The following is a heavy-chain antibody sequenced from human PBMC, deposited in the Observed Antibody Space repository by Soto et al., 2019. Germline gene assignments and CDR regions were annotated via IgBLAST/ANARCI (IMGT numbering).Heavy chain of an antibody. CDR1: GFTFSSYW. CDR3: ARGTYYDFWSGYYDPYYYYGMDV. Sequence: LRLSCAASGFTFSSYWMSWVRQAPGKGLEWVANIKQDGSEKYYVDPVKGRFTISRDNAKNSLYLQMNSLRAEDTAVYYCARGTYYDFWSGYYDPYYYYGMDVWGQGTTVTVSS. CDR2: IKQDGSEK. D-gene: IGHD3-3*01. J-gene: IGHJ6*02. V-gene: IGHV3-7*03.